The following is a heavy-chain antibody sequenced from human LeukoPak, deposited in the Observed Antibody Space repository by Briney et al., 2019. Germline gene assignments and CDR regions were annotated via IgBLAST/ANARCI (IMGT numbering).Heavy chain of an antibody. D-gene: IGHD3-10*01. CDR3: GRGGDMFGGFIIGGYIFDI. Sequence: PSETLSLTCTVSGGSISSSSYYWGWIRQPPGKGLEWIGSIYYSGSTYYNPSLKGRVTISVDTSKNQFSLKLSSVTAADTAVYYWGRGGDMFGGFIIGGYIFDIWGRGTRVTVSS. CDR1: GGSISSSSYY. J-gene: IGHJ3*02. CDR2: IYYSGST. V-gene: IGHV4-39*01.